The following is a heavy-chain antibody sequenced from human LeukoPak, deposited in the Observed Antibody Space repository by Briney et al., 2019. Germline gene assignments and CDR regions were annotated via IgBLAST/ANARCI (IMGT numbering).Heavy chain of an antibody. D-gene: IGHD3-3*01. CDR3: ARLNFGVVIMPYWYFDL. CDR1: GGSISSGDYY. Sequence: SETLSLTCTVSGGSISSGDYYWSWIRQPPGKGLEWIGYIYYSGSTYYNPSLKSRVTISVDTSKNQFSLKLSSVTAADTAVYYCARLNFGVVIMPYWYFDLWGRGTLVTVSS. J-gene: IGHJ2*01. CDR2: IYYSGST. V-gene: IGHV4-30-4*08.